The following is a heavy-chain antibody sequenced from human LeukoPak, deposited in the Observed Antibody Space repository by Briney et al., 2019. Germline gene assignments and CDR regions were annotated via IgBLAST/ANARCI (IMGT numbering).Heavy chain of an antibody. D-gene: IGHD2-8*02. Sequence: ASVKVSCKASGYPFTSYAIHWVRQAPGKGLEWMGRIDPEDGETVYSEKFRGRITMISDTSKDTVYMELSSLSSEDTAIYYCAADLLRLVDYWGQGTVVTVSS. J-gene: IGHJ4*02. CDR3: AADLLRLVDY. CDR2: IDPEDGET. CDR1: GYPFTSYA. V-gene: IGHV1-24*01.